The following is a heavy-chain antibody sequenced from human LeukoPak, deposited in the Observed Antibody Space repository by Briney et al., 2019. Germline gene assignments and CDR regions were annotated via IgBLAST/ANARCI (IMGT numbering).Heavy chain of an antibody. D-gene: IGHD2-8*01. J-gene: IGHJ4*02. CDR2: ISGSGGST. CDR1: GFIFSNYA. V-gene: IGHV3-23*01. Sequence: GGSLRLSRAASGFIFSNYAMNWVRQAPGKGLEWVSAISGSGGSTYYADSVKGRFTISRDNSKNTLYLQMNSLRAEDTAVYYCAKDKYCTNGICYFDYWGQGTLVTVSS. CDR3: AKDKYCTNGICYFDY.